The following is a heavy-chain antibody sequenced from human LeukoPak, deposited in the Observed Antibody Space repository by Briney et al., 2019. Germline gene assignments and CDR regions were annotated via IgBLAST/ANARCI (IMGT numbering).Heavy chain of an antibody. CDR2: INANSGGT. D-gene: IGHD4-17*01. CDR1: GFTFTGYY. CDR3: ARDSSTVTTPYFDF. Sequence: ASVKVSCKTSGFTFTGYYIHWVRQAPGRGLEWMGWINANSGGTNYAQQFQGWVTMTRDTSISTAYMEMSRLRSDDTAMYYCARDSSTVTTPYFDFWGQGTLVTVPS. J-gene: IGHJ4*02. V-gene: IGHV1-2*04.